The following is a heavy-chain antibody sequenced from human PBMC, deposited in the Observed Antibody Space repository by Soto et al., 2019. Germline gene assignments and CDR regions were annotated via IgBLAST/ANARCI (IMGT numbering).Heavy chain of an antibody. Sequence: SLRHSSTTCGCTFRDYAVSWFRQAARKGREWIGYIRSNTYGGTTEYAASVKGRFTISRDDSKRVAHLQMNSLETEDTAVYFCARRKYLDYWGQGT. J-gene: IGHJ4*02. V-gene: IGHV3-49*03. CDR2: IRSNTYGGTT. CDR1: GCTFRDYA. CDR3: ARRKYLDY. D-gene: IGHD6-6*01.